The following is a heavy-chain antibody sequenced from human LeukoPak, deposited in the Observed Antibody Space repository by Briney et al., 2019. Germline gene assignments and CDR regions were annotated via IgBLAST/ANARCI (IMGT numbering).Heavy chain of an antibody. CDR1: GGSISSYY. D-gene: IGHD3-9*01. V-gene: IGHV4-59*08. Sequence: SETLSLTCAVSGGSISSYYWTWIRQPPGKGLEWIGYIYNSGSTNYNPSLRSRVTISVDASKNQFSLKLNSVTAADTAVYYCARRNILTEGEAFDIWGQGSLVTVSS. CDR3: ARRNILTEGEAFDI. J-gene: IGHJ3*02. CDR2: IYNSGST.